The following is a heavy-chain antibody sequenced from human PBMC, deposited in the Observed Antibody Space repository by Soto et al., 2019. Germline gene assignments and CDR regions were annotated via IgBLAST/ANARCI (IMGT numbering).Heavy chain of an antibody. D-gene: IGHD3-22*01. CDR2: IYTSGST. CDR3: ARDSPKGYYDSSGPKTRWFDP. CDR1: GGSISRYY. J-gene: IGHJ5*02. V-gene: IGHV4-4*07. Sequence: SETLSLTCTVSGGSISRYYWSWIRQPAGKGLEWIGRIYTSGSTNYNPSLKSRVTMSVDTSKNQFSLKLSSVTAADTAVYYCARDSPKGYYDSSGPKTRWFDPWGQGTLVTVSS.